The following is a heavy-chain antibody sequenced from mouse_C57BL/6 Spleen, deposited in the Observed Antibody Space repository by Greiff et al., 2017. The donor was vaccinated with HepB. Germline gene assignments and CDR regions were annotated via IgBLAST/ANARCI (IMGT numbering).Heavy chain of an antibody. V-gene: IGHV1-82*01. Sequence: VHLVESGPELVKPGASVKISCKASGYAFSSSWMNWVKQRPGKGLEWIGRIYPGDGDTNYNGKFKGKATLTADKSSSTAYMQLSSLTSEDSAVYFCARACPLFAYWGQGTLVTVSA. CDR3: ARACPLFAY. CDR1: GYAFSSSW. J-gene: IGHJ3*01. CDR2: IYPGDGDT.